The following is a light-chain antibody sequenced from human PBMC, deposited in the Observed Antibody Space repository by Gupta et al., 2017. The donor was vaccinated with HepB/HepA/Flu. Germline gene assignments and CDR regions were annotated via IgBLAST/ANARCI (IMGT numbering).Light chain of an antibody. CDR3: AAWDDSLNGVV. V-gene: IGLV1-44*01. Sequence: QSVLIQPPSASGTPGQTVTLSCSGSTSNIGSNTVNWYQLLPGMAPRLLVYSNHQRPSGVPDRFFGSKSGTSASLAITGLQSEDEADYYCAAWDDSLNGVVFGGGTRLTVL. CDR1: TSNIGSNT. J-gene: IGLJ2*01. CDR2: SNH.